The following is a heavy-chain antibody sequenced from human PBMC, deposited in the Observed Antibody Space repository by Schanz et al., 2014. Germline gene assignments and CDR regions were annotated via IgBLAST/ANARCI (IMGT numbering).Heavy chain of an antibody. Sequence: VQLVESGGGVVQPGRSLRLSCGASGFTFDDYAMHWVRQAPGKGLEWVSGISWNSGSIGYADSVKGRFTISRDNAKNSLHLQMNSLRAEDTAVYYCVREGSSSPDCCYYNGMDVWGQGTTVTVSS. D-gene: IGHD6-6*01. J-gene: IGHJ6*02. CDR1: GFTFDDYA. CDR2: ISWNSGSI. CDR3: VREGSSSPDCCYYNGMDV. V-gene: IGHV3-9*01.